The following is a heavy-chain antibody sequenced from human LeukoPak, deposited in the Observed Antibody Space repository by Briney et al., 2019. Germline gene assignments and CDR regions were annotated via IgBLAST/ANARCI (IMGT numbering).Heavy chain of an antibody. Sequence: SETLSLTCTVSGGSISSSFYHWGWIRQPPGKGLEWIGSIYYSGSTYYNPSLKSRVTISVDTSKNQFSLKLSSVTAADTAVYYCARLLLYSYGVAYFDYWGQGTLVTVSS. CDR1: GGSISSSFYH. V-gene: IGHV4-39*01. CDR3: ARLLLYSYGVAYFDY. CDR2: IYYSGST. J-gene: IGHJ4*02. D-gene: IGHD5-18*01.